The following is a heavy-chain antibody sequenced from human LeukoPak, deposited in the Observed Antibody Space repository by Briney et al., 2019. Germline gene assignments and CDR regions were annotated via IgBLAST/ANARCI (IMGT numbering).Heavy chain of an antibody. CDR2: ISVGSDVI. CDR1: GLTFSNSA. V-gene: IGHV3-23*01. D-gene: IGHD5-24*01. CDR3: LAQYYFDY. Sequence: GGSLRLSCAVSGLTFSNSAMSWVRQAPGKGLEWVSAISVGSDVIYYADSVKGRFAISRDNSKNMVYLQMDSLRAEDTAVYYCLAQYYFDYWGRGTLVTVSS. J-gene: IGHJ4*02.